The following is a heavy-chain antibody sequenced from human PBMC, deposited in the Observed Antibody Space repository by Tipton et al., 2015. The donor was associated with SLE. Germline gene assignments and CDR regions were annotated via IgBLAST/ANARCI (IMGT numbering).Heavy chain of an antibody. CDR3: ARDLIYYGSGSSWYFDL. D-gene: IGHD3-10*01. V-gene: IGHV4-34*01. Sequence: LRLSCAVYGGSFSGYYWSWIRQPPGEGLEWIGEINHSGSTNYNPSLKSRVTISVDTSKNQFSLKLSSVTAADTAVYYCARDLIYYGSGSSWYFDLWGRGTLVTVSS. CDR2: INHSGST. J-gene: IGHJ2*01. CDR1: GGSFSGYY.